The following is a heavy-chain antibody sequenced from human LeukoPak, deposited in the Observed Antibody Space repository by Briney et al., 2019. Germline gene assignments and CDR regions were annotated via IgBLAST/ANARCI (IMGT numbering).Heavy chain of an antibody. J-gene: IGHJ4*02. CDR2: IYYSGTT. CDR1: GGSISSSSYS. V-gene: IGHV4-39*01. Sequence: SETLSLTCTVSGGSISSSSYSWGWIRQPPGKGLEWIGSIYYSGTTYYNPSLKSRVTISVGTSKIQFSLKLSSVAATDTAVYYCARGYEIPFDYWGQGTLVTVSS. D-gene: IGHD1-1*01. CDR3: ARGYEIPFDY.